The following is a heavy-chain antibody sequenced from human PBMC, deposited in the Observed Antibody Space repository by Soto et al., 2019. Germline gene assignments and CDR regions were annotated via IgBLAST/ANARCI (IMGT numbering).Heavy chain of an antibody. CDR3: ARARVAIAAAGTLAAYYYYYGMDV. D-gene: IGHD6-13*01. CDR1: GDSVSSNSAA. J-gene: IGHJ6*02. V-gene: IGHV6-1*01. Sequence: SQTLSLTCAISGDSVSSNSAAWNWIRQSPSRGLEWLGRTYYRSKWYNDYAVSVKSRITINPDTSKNQFSLQLNSVTPGDTAVYYCARARVAIAAAGTLAAYYYYYGMDVWGQGTTVTVSS. CDR2: TYYRSKWYN.